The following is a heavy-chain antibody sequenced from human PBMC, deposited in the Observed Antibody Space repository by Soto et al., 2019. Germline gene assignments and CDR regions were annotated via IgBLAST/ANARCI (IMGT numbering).Heavy chain of an antibody. J-gene: IGHJ6*02. D-gene: IGHD3-9*01. Sequence: ASVKVSCKASGGTFSSYAMSWVRQAPGQGLEWMGGIIPIFGTANYAQKFQGRVTITADESTSTAYMELSSLRSEDTAVYYCARDTRRYYDILTGSDLPYYYYGMDVWGQGTTVTVSS. CDR1: GGTFSSYA. CDR2: IIPIFGTA. CDR3: ARDTRRYYDILTGSDLPYYYYGMDV. V-gene: IGHV1-69*13.